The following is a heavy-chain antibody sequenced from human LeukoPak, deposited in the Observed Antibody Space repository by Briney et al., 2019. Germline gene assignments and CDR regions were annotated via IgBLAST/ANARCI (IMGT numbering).Heavy chain of an antibody. CDR3: ARVNYGSGSYPYYYYYYGMDV. CDR1: GGSISSSSYY. J-gene: IGHJ6*02. Sequence: SETLSLTCTVSGGSISSSSYYWGWIRQPPGKGLEWIGSIYYSGSTYYNPSLKSRVTISVDTSKNQFSLKLSSVTAADTAVYYCARVNYGSGSYPYYYYYYGMDVWGQGTTVTVSS. V-gene: IGHV4-39*07. D-gene: IGHD3-10*01. CDR2: IYYSGST.